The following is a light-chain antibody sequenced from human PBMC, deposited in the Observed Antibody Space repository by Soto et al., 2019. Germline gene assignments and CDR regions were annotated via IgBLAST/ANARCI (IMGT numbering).Light chain of an antibody. CDR1: QSVRSN. V-gene: IGKV3-15*01. Sequence: EIVMTQSPAALSLSPGERATLSCRASQSVRSNLAWYQQRPGQAPRLLIYAASIGATGVPARFSGSGSGTEFTLTISSLQSEHFAVYFCQQYNDWPWTFGQGTKVEIK. CDR2: AAS. J-gene: IGKJ1*01. CDR3: QQYNDWPWT.